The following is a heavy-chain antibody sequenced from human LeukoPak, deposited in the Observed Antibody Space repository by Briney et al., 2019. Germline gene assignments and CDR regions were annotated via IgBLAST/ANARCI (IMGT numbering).Heavy chain of an antibody. J-gene: IGHJ4*02. V-gene: IGHV4-59*12. Sequence: SETLSLTCTVSDGSISSYYWSWIRQPPGKGLEWIGYIYYSGSTNYNPSLKSRVTISVDTSKNQFSLKLSSVTAADTAVYYCARARRYDSSGYRIPYFDYWGQGTLVTVSS. CDR1: DGSISSYY. D-gene: IGHD3-22*01. CDR2: IYYSGST. CDR3: ARARRYDSSGYRIPYFDY.